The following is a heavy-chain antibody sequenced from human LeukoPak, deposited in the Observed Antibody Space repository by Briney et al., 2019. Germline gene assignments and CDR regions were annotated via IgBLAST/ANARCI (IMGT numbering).Heavy chain of an antibody. CDR2: ISSSSSYI. Sequence: GGSLRLSCAASGFTFSTYSVNWVRQAPGKGLVWVSSISSSSSYIYYADSVKGRFTISRDNAKNSLYLQMNSLRAEDTAVYYCARGRGYDAFDIWGQGTMVTVSS. CDR3: ARGRGYDAFDI. J-gene: IGHJ3*02. CDR1: GFTFSTYS. V-gene: IGHV3-21*01. D-gene: IGHD3-22*01.